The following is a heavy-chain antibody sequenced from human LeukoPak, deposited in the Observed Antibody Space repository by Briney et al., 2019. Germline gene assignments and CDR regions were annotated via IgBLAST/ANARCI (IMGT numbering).Heavy chain of an antibody. J-gene: IGHJ4*02. CDR3: ARAGWIITSGIDY. D-gene: IGHD3-10*01. V-gene: IGHV4-38-2*01. Sequence: SETLSLTCGVSGYSISRGYYWAWIRQPPGKGLEWIGTIYHTGSTYYTPSLGSRVTISVDTSKSEFSLNLNSVTAADTAVYYCARAGWIITSGIDYWGQGALVTVSS. CDR2: IYHTGST. CDR1: GYSISRGYY.